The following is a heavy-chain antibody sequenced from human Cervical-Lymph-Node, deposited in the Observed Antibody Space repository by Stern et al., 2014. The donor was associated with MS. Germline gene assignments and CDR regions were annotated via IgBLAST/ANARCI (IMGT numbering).Heavy chain of an antibody. CDR3: ARHGLLDGSGIFYYGMDV. D-gene: IGHD3-10*01. Sequence: EVQLVQSGAEVKKPGESLKISCKGSGYSFTSYWIGWVRQMPGKGLEWMGIIYPGDSDTRYSPSFQGQVTISADKSISTAYLQWSSLKASDTAMYYCARHGLLDGSGIFYYGMDVWGQGTTVTVSS. CDR1: GYSFTSYW. V-gene: IGHV5-51*01. J-gene: IGHJ6*02. CDR2: IYPGDSDT.